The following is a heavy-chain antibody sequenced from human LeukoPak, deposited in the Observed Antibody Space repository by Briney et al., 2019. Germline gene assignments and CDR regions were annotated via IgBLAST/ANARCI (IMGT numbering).Heavy chain of an antibody. CDR2: IYYSGST. D-gene: IGHD1-26*01. Sequence: SETLSLTCTVSGDSISSSGYYWSWIRQPPGKGLEWIGYIYYSGSTNYNPSLKSRVTISVDTSKNQFSLKLSSVTAADTAVYYCARSFSGSYYIWFDPWGQGTLVTVSS. CDR1: GDSISSSGYY. J-gene: IGHJ5*02. CDR3: ARSFSGSYYIWFDP. V-gene: IGHV4-61*08.